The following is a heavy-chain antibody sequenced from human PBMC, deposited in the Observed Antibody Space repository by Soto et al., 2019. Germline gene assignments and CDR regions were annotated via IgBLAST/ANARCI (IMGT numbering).Heavy chain of an antibody. D-gene: IGHD4-4*01. Sequence: QVQLVESGGGVVQPGRSLRLSCAASGFTFSSYGMHWVRQAPGKGLEWVAVISYDGSNKYYADSVKGRFTISRDNSKNTLYLQMNSLRAEDTAVYYCAKETTVNWGQGTLVTVSS. CDR2: ISYDGSNK. V-gene: IGHV3-30*18. J-gene: IGHJ4*02. CDR3: AKETTVN. CDR1: GFTFSSYG.